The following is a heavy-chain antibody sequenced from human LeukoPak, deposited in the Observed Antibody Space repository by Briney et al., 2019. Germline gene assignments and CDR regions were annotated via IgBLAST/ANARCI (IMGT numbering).Heavy chain of an antibody. J-gene: IGHJ6*02. Sequence: GESLKISCQGSGFSFTSYWISWVRQMPGKGLEWMGRIDPSDSYTNYSPSFQGHVTISGDKSISTAYLQWSSLKASDTAMYYCASPKAAGSYGMDVWGQGTTVTVSS. V-gene: IGHV5-10-1*01. CDR1: GFSFTSYW. D-gene: IGHD6-13*01. CDR2: IDPSDSYT. CDR3: ASPKAAGSYGMDV.